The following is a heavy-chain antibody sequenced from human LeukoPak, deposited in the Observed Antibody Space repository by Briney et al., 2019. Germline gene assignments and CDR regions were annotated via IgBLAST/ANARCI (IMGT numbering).Heavy chain of an antibody. CDR2: ISPYNGNT. J-gene: IGHJ4*02. CDR1: GGTFSSYA. CDR3: ATRGSSGLLPVY. D-gene: IGHD3-22*01. Sequence: ASVKVSCKASGGTFSSYAISWVRQASGQGLEWMGWISPYNGNTNYAQKLQGRVTMTTDTSTSTAYMELRSLRSDDTAVYYCATRGSSGLLPVYWGQGTLVTVSS. V-gene: IGHV1-18*01.